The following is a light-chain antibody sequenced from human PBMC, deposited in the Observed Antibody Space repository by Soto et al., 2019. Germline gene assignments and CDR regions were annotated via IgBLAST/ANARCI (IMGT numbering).Light chain of an antibody. V-gene: IGKV1-33*01. Sequence: DIQMTQSPSSLSASVGDRVTISCQASHDISNYLNWYHQKPGEPPKLQIYDTSNLETGVPSRFSGSTSETDFTFTISSLQPEDFATYICQQYAYLPFTFGGGTQVEIK. CDR3: QQYAYLPFT. CDR1: HDISNY. CDR2: DTS. J-gene: IGKJ4*01.